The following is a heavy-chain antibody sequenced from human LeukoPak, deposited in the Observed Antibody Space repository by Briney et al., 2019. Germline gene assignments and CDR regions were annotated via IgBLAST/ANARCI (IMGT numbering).Heavy chain of an antibody. CDR2: ISAYNGNT. D-gene: IGHD3-16*02. CDR3: ARDRPNMITLGGVIVSGPYYFDY. V-gene: IGHV1-18*01. Sequence: ASVKVSCKASGYTFTSYGISWVRQAPGQGLEWMGWISAYNGNTNYAQKLQGRVTMTTDTSTSTAYMELRSLRSDDTAVYYCARDRPNMITLGGVIVSGPYYFDYWGQGTLVTVSS. J-gene: IGHJ4*02. CDR1: GYTFTSYG.